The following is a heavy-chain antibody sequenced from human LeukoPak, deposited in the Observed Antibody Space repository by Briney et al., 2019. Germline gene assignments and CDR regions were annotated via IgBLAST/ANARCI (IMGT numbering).Heavy chain of an antibody. Sequence: GGSLRLSCAASGFTVSSNYMSWVRQAPGKGLEWVSVIYSGCSTYYADSVKGRFTISRDNSKNTLYLQMNSLRAEDTAVYYCARGLSSVNDAFDIWGQGTMVTASS. V-gene: IGHV3-53*01. CDR1: GFTVSSNY. CDR2: IYSGCST. J-gene: IGHJ3*02. D-gene: IGHD3-10*01. CDR3: ARGLSSVNDAFDI.